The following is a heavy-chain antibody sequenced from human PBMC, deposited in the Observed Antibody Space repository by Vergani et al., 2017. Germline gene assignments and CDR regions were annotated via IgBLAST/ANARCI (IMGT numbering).Heavy chain of an antibody. CDR3: ARDGASITGTTFDY. CDR1: GFSFNSYW. CDR2: IKSDGSIT. V-gene: IGHV3-74*03. D-gene: IGHD1-7*01. J-gene: IGHJ4*02. Sequence: EVQLVESGGVVVQPGGSLRLSCSASGFSFNSYWMHWVRQVPGKGLLWVSRIKSDGSITAYADSVKGRFTISRDNAKNSLYLQMNSLRAEDTAVYYCARDGASITGTTFDYWGQGTLVTVSS.